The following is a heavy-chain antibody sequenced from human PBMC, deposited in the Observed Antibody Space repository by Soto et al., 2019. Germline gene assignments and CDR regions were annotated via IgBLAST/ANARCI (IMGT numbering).Heavy chain of an antibody. Sequence: SETLSLTCTVSGGSISSYYWSWIRQPPGKGLEWIGYIYYSGSTNYNPSLKSRVTISVDTSKNQFSLKLSSVTAADTAVYYCARVATLDHRYYYYYIDVWGKGTTVTVSS. D-gene: IGHD1-26*01. J-gene: IGHJ6*03. CDR2: IYYSGST. CDR3: ARVATLDHRYYYYYIDV. V-gene: IGHV4-59*01. CDR1: GGSISSYY.